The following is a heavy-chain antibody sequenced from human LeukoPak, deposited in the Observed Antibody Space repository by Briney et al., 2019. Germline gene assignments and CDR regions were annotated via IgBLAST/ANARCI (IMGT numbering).Heavy chain of an antibody. CDR1: GGTFSSYA. D-gene: IGHD5-24*01. CDR3: ARGLQLDGYFDY. CDR2: IIPIFGTA. Sequence: SVKVSCTASGGTFSSYAISWVRQAPGQGLEWMGGIIPIFGTANYAQKFQGRVTITADESTSTAYMELSSLRSEDTAVYYCARGLQLDGYFDYWGQGTLVTVSS. J-gene: IGHJ4*02. V-gene: IGHV1-69*13.